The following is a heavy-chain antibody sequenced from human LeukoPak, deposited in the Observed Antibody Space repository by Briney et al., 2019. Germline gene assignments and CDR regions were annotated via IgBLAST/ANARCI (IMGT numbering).Heavy chain of an antibody. CDR2: IKEDGSKK. Sequence: GGSLRLSCAASGFTFSRHWMTWVRQAPGKGLEWVANIKEDGSKKNYVDSVKGRFTISRDNTKNSLYLQMNSLRTEDTAVYYCATPLDYYDTSGYHEGGDWGQGTLVTVSS. V-gene: IGHV3-7*03. CDR3: ATPLDYYDTSGYHEGGD. J-gene: IGHJ4*02. D-gene: IGHD3-22*01. CDR1: GFTFSRHW.